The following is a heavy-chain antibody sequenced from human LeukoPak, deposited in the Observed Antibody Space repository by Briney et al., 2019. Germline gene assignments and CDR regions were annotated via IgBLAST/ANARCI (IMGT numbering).Heavy chain of an antibody. V-gene: IGHV4-31*03. J-gene: IGHJ4*02. CDR3: AAGGSRGYSDY. CDR1: GGSISCAVYY. Sequence: SQTLSLTCTVSGGSISCAVYYWSWIRQHPGKGLEWIGYIYYSGSTYYNPSLKSRVTISVDTSKNQFSLKLSSVTAADTAVYYCAAGGSRGYSDYWGQGTLVTVSS. CDR2: IYYSGST. D-gene: IGHD3-22*01.